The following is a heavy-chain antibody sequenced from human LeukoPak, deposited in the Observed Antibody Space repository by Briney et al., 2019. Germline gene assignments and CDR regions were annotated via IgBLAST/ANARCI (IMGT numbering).Heavy chain of an antibody. D-gene: IGHD1-1*01. V-gene: IGHV3-30*18. CDR3: AKDLEGTIPAGDFDY. CDR1: GFTFSSYG. Sequence: GGSLRLSCVASGFTFSSYGMHWVRQAPGKGLEWVAVISYDGSNKYYADSVKGRFTISRDNSKNTLYLQMNSLRAEDTAVYYCAKDLEGTIPAGDFDYWGQGTLVTVSS. CDR2: ISYDGSNK. J-gene: IGHJ4*02.